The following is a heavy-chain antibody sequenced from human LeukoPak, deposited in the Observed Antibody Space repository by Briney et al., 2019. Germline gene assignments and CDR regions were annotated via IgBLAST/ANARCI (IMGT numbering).Heavy chain of an antibody. CDR3: ASQPGADSFDY. D-gene: IGHD1-14*01. Sequence: GGSLRLSCAASGFTVSSNYMSWVRQAPGKGLEWVSVIYSGGSTYYADSVKGRFTISRDNSKNTLYLQMNSLRAEDTAVYYCASQPGADSFDYWGQGTLVTVSS. CDR2: IYSGGST. J-gene: IGHJ4*02. V-gene: IGHV3-53*01. CDR1: GFTVSSNY.